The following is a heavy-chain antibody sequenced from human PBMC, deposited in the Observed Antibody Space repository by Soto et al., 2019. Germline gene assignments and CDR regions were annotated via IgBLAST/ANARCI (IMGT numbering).Heavy chain of an antibody. CDR1: GYTFTGYC. J-gene: IGHJ3*02. CDR2: INPNSGGT. V-gene: IGHV1-2*04. CDR3: AREDFTGFTAAFDI. Sequence: ASVKVSCKASGYTFTGYCMHWVRQAPGQGLEWMGWINPNSGGTNYAQKFQGWVTMTRDTSISTAYMELSRLRSDDTAVYYCAREDFTGFTAAFDIWGQGTMVSVSS. D-gene: IGHD5-18*01.